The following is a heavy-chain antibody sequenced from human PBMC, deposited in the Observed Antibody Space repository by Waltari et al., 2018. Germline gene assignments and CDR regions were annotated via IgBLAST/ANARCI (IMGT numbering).Heavy chain of an antibody. J-gene: IGHJ5*02. CDR2: IYYSGTT. Sequence: HLQLQESGPGLVEPSETLSLTCTVSGGSISHFNYYWGGIRQPPGKGLEWIASIYYSGTTYYNPSLKSRVTISVDTSKNQFSLRLSSVTAADTAVYYCARLNLGATAANNWFDPWGQGTLVTVSS. CDR3: ARLNLGATAANNWFDP. CDR1: GGSISHFNYY. D-gene: IGHD6-13*01. V-gene: IGHV4-39*01.